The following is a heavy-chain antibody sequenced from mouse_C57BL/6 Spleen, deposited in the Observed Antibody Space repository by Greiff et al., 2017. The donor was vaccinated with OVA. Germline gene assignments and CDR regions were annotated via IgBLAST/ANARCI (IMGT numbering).Heavy chain of an antibody. J-gene: IGHJ4*01. Sequence: QVHVKQSGPELVKPGASVKISCKASGYTFTDYYINWVKQRPGQGLEWIGWIFPGSGSTYYNEKFKGKATLTVDKSSSTAYMLLSSLTSEDSAVYFCARGANWDHYYAMDYWGQGTSVTVSS. CDR1: GYTFTDYY. CDR3: ARGANWDHYYAMDY. V-gene: IGHV1-75*01. CDR2: IFPGSGST. D-gene: IGHD4-1*01.